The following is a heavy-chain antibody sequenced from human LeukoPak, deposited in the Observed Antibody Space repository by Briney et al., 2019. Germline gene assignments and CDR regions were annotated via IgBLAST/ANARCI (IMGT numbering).Heavy chain of an antibody. V-gene: IGHV5-51*01. Sequence: GESLKISCKGSGYTFSSYWIGWVRQMPGKGLEWMGIIYPGDSDTRYSPSLQGQVTISVDTSIGTAYLQWSSLKASDTAIYYCARQNDFRLDYWGQGTLVTVS. J-gene: IGHJ4*02. CDR1: GYTFSSYW. CDR2: IYPGDSDT. CDR3: ARQNDFRLDY. D-gene: IGHD3-3*01.